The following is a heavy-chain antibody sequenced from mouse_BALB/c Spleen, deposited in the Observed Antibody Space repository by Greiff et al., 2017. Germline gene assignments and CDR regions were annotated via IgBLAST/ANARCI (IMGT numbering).Heavy chain of an antibody. Sequence: EVKLMESGGDLVKPGGSLKLSCAASGFTFSSYGMSWVRQTPDKRLEWVATISSGGSYTYYPDSVKGRFTISRDNAKNTQYLQMSSLKSEDTAMYYCASLFITTVQYYFDYWGQGTTLTVSS. CDR3: ASLFITTVQYYFDY. CDR1: GFTFSSYG. V-gene: IGHV5-6*01. CDR2: ISSGGSYT. D-gene: IGHD1-1*01. J-gene: IGHJ2*01.